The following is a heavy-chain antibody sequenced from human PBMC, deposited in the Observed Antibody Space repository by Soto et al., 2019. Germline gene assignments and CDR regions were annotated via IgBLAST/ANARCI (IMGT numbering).Heavy chain of an antibody. CDR3: AKSWGIIAEAGRWGAGDY. CDR2: IIPIFGTA. V-gene: IGHV1-69*01. D-gene: IGHD6-13*01. J-gene: IGHJ4*02. Sequence: QVQLVQSGAEVKKPGSSVKVSCKASGGTFSSYAISWVRQAPGQGLEWMGGIIPIFGTANYAQKFQGRVTFPAAESTSTASLELRSLNSEDPAGNYGAKSWGIIAEAGRWGAGDYWGREPWSPSPQ. CDR1: GGTFSSYA.